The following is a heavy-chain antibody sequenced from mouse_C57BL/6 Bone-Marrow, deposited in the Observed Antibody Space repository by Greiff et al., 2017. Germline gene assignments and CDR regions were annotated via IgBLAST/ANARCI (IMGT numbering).Heavy chain of an antibody. CDR1: GYTFTEYT. CDR2: FYPGSGSI. CDR3: ARGGDRGYYYVSRGFAY. D-gene: IGHD1-1*01. J-gene: IGHJ3*01. Sequence: QVQLQQSGAELVKPGASVKLSCKASGYTFTEYTIHWVQQRSGQGLEWIGWFYPGSGSIKYYEEFMDKATLTADNSCSTVYIELSRLTCEYSAVYFCARGGDRGYYYVSRGFAYWGQGTLVTVSA. V-gene: IGHV1-62-2*01.